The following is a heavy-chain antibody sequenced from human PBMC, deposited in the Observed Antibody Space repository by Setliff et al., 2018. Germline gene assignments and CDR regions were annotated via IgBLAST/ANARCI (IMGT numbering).Heavy chain of an antibody. CDR3: ARGRYSGYDFLYCGGDCYSLPDY. CDR1: GGSISSSIYY. D-gene: IGHD2-21*01. V-gene: IGHV4-39*07. Sequence: SETLSLTCTVSGGSISSSIYYWGWIRQPPGKGLEWIGSIYYSGSTYYNPSLKSRVTISVDTSKNQFSLKLSSVTAADTAVYYCARGRYSGYDFLYCGGDCYSLPDYWGQGTLVTVSS. J-gene: IGHJ4*02. CDR2: IYYSGST.